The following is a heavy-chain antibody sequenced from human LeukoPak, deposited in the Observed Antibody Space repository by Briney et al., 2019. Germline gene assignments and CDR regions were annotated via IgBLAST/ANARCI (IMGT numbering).Heavy chain of an antibody. J-gene: IGHJ4*02. V-gene: IGHV3-7*01. CDR2: IKQDGSEK. CDR3: ARGMGFSSLTYYFDY. D-gene: IGHD2/OR15-2a*01. Sequence: GGSLRLSCAASGFTFNTYGMSWVRQAPGKGLEWVANIKQDGSEKYYVDSVKGRFTISRDNAKNSLYLQMNSLRAEDTAVYYCARGMGFSSLTYYFDYWGQGTLVTVSS. CDR1: GFTFNTYG.